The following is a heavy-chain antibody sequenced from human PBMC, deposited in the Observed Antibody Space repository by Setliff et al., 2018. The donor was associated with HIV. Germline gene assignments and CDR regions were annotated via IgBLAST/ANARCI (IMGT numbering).Heavy chain of an antibody. V-gene: IGHV4-59*11. CDR3: ARGRPDDSVGFGY. Sequence: PSETLSLTCAVYGGSFSGHYWTWIRQPPGKGLEWIGYIYYSGSTNYNPSLKSRVTISVDTSKNQFSLKLTSVTAADTAVYYCARGRPDDSVGFGYWGQGTLVTVSS. CDR1: GGSFSGHY. J-gene: IGHJ4*02. CDR2: IYYSGST. D-gene: IGHD3-22*01.